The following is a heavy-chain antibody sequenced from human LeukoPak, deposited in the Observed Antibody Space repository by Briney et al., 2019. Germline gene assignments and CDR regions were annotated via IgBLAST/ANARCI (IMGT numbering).Heavy chain of an antibody. Sequence: SETLSLTCTGSGGSISSYYWSWIRQPPGKGLEWIGYIYYSGSTNYNPSLKSRVTISVDTSKNQFSLKLSSVTAADTAVYYCARVQEWWEQRPCAFDIWGQGTMVTVSS. CDR1: GGSISSYY. V-gene: IGHV4-59*01. CDR3: ARVQEWWEQRPCAFDI. CDR2: IYYSGST. J-gene: IGHJ3*02. D-gene: IGHD1-26*01.